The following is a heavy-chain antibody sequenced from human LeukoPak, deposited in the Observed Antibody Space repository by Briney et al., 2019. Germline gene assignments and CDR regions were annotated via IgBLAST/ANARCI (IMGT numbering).Heavy chain of an antibody. CDR1: GGSISSYY. D-gene: IGHD3-9*01. V-gene: IGHV4-59*01. CDR3: ARAGYDILTVYPPWYFDY. Sequence: PSETLSLTCTVSGGSISSYYWSRIRQPPGKGLEWIGYIYYSGSTNYNPSLKSRVTISVDTSKNQFSLKLSSVTAADTAVYYCARAGYDILTVYPPWYFDYWAREPWSPSPQ. CDR2: IYYSGST. J-gene: IGHJ4*02.